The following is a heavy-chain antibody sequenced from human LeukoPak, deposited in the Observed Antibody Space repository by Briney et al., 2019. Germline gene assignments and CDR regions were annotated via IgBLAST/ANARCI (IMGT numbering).Heavy chain of an antibody. CDR3: ARVGNHDFWSGYLDY. Sequence: GGSLRLSCAASGFTFSSYGMHWVRQAPGKGLEWVAVISYDGSNKYYVDSVKGRFTISRDNAKNSLYLQMNSLRAEDTAVYYCARVGNHDFWSGYLDYWGQGTLVTVSS. CDR1: GFTFSSYG. D-gene: IGHD3-3*01. J-gene: IGHJ4*02. V-gene: IGHV3-30*03. CDR2: ISYDGSNK.